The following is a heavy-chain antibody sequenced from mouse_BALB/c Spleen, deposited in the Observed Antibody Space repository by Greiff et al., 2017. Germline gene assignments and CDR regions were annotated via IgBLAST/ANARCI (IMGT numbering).Heavy chain of an antibody. Sequence: QVQLQQPGAELVKPGASVKLSCKASGYTFTSYGMHWVKQRPGQGLEWIGEINPSNGRTNYNEKFKSKATLTVDKSSSTAYMQLSSLTSEDSAVYYCAREGFAYWGQGTLVTVSA. CDR2: INPSNGRT. V-gene: IGHV1S81*02. J-gene: IGHJ3*01. CDR3: AREGFAY. CDR1: GYTFTSYG.